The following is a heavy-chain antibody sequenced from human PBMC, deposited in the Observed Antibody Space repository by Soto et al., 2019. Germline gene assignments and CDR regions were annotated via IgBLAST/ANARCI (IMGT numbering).Heavy chain of an antibody. V-gene: IGHV4-30-4*01. CDR3: ARARPNYDSSGYVDY. J-gene: IGHJ4*02. CDR2: IYYSGST. D-gene: IGHD3-22*01. Sequence: SLTCSVSGGSSSSGYSYCSRKRQPPGKGLEWIGYIYYSGSTYYNPSLKSRVTISVDTSKNQFSLKLSSVTAADTAVYYCARARPNYDSSGYVDYWGQGTLVTVSS. CDR1: GGSSSSGYSY.